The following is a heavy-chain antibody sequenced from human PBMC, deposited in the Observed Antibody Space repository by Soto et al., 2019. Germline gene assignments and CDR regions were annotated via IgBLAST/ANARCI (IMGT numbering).Heavy chain of an antibody. D-gene: IGHD5-18*01. CDR2: ISRSGSTI. CDR1: GFTFSDYY. V-gene: IGHV3-11*01. Sequence: GGSLRLSCAASGFTFSDYYMSWIRQAPGTGLEWVSYISRSGSTIYYADSVKGRFTISRDNAKNSLYLQMNSLRAEDTAGYYCARGSYELIQTGDYDYGMDVWGQGTTVTASS. CDR3: ARGSYELIQTGDYDYGMDV. J-gene: IGHJ6*02.